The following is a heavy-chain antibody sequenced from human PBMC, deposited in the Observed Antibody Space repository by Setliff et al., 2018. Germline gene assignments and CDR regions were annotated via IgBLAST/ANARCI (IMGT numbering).Heavy chain of an antibody. J-gene: IGHJ6*03. CDR1: GGSFTGYL. Sequence: SETLSLTCDVSGGSFTGYLWTWVRQPPGRGLEWIGGIDHRGNTNYNLSPTSRVTISVDSSRRQFSLKLNSVTAADAAMYFCARGVVATQYYHYYYIDLWDKGTTVTVSS. CDR3: ARGVVATQYYHYYYIDL. CDR2: IDHRGNT. D-gene: IGHD2-21*01. V-gene: IGHV4-34*01.